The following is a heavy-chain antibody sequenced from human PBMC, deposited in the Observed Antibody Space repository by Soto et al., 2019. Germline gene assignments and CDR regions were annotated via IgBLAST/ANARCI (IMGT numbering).Heavy chain of an antibody. J-gene: IGHJ4*02. V-gene: IGHV3-23*01. CDR1: GFTFSSYA. CDR3: AKDGRLSGSGSYTPALY. Sequence: EVQLLESGGGLVQPGGSLRLSCAASGFTFSSYAMSWVRQAPGKGLEWVSAISGSGGSTYYADSVKGRFTISRDNSKNTLYLQMNSLRAEDTAVYYCAKDGRLSGSGSYTPALYWGQGTLVTVSS. D-gene: IGHD1-26*01. CDR2: ISGSGGST.